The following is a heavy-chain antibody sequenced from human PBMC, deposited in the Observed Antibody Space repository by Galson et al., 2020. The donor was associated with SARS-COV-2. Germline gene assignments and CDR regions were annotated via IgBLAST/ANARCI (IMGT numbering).Heavy chain of an antibody. D-gene: IGHD1-26*01. CDR3: ARDGI. Sequence: ESLKISCAASEFSFSSNWMTWVRQAPGKGLEWVASMNRDGSERYYVDSVKGRFTIFRDTAENSLYLQMNNLRVEDTATYYCARDGIWGQGTLVTVSS. J-gene: IGHJ4*02. V-gene: IGHV3-7*01. CDR2: MNRDGSER. CDR1: EFSFSSNW.